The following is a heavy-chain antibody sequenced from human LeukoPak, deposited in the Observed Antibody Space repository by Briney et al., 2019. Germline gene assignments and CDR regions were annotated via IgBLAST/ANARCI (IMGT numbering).Heavy chain of an antibody. Sequence: GGSLRLSCAASGFTFSSYGMHWVRQAPGKGLEWVAVIWYDGSNKYYADSVKGRFTISRDNSKNTLYLQMNSPRAEDTAVYYCARKKYSSSWYSPFDYWGQGTLVTVSS. D-gene: IGHD6-13*01. J-gene: IGHJ4*02. CDR3: ARKKYSSSWYSPFDY. V-gene: IGHV3-33*01. CDR1: GFTFSSYG. CDR2: IWYDGSNK.